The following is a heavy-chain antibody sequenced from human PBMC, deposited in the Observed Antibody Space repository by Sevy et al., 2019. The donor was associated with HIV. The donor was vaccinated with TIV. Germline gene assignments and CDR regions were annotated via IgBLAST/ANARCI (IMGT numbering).Heavy chain of an antibody. D-gene: IGHD6-13*01. CDR2: INPNSGGT. J-gene: IGHJ6*03. CDR1: GYTFTGYY. CDR3: AREGIAAAGYYYYMDV. Sequence: ASVKVSCKASGYTFTGYYMHWVRQAPGQGLEWMGWINPNSGGTNYAQKFQGRVTMTRDTSISTAYMELSRLRSDDTAMYYCAREGIAAAGYYYYMDVWGKGTTVTVSS. V-gene: IGHV1-2*02.